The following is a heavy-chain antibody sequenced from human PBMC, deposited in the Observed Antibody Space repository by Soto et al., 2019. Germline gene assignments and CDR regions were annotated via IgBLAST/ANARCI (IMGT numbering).Heavy chain of an antibody. CDR3: ARDLWGCSGGSCYS. J-gene: IGHJ4*02. V-gene: IGHV3-74*01. CDR1: QFTFSSYW. D-gene: IGHD2-15*01. CDR2: ITSDGSST. Sequence: GGSLRLSCAASQFTFSSYWMHWVRQAPGKGLVWVSRITSDGSSTSYADSVKGRFTISRDNAKNTLYLQMNSLRAEDTAVYYCARDLWGCSGGSCYSWGQGTLVTVSS.